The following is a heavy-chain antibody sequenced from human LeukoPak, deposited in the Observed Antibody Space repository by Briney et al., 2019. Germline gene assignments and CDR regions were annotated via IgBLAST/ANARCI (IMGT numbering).Heavy chain of an antibody. D-gene: IGHD7-27*01. Sequence: ASVKVSCKASGYTLTGHYILWVRQAPGQGLEWMGWISPHSGFTMYPQRFQGRVTMTTDTSISTAFLEVRRLRSDDTAAYYCARQTGDDALDIWGQGTMITVYS. J-gene: IGHJ3*02. CDR1: GYTLTGHY. CDR3: ARQTGDDALDI. V-gene: IGHV1-2*02. CDR2: ISPHSGFT.